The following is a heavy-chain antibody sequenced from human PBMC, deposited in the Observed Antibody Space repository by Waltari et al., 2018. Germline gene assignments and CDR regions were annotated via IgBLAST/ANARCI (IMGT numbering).Heavy chain of an antibody. CDR1: GFTFSSYA. CDR3: AKSLYTYYDSSGYWGTGDY. J-gene: IGHJ4*02. D-gene: IGHD3-22*01. CDR2: ISGSGGST. Sequence: EVQLVESGGGLVQPGGSLRLSCAASGFTFSSYAMSWVRQAPGKGLEWVSAISGSGGSTYYADSVKGRFTISRDNSKNTLYLQMNSLRAEDTAVYYCAKSLYTYYDSSGYWGTGDYWGQGTLVTVSS. V-gene: IGHV3-23*04.